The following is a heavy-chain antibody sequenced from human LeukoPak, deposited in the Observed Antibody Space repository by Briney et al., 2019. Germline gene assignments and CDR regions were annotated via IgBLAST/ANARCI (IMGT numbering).Heavy chain of an antibody. J-gene: IGHJ4*02. CDR3: SFATSGWKATLDY. V-gene: IGHV3-49*04. Sequence: GGSLRLSCTASGITFSSSAINWVRQAPGKGLEWVGFITSNSNGATAEYATSVKGRFSISRDDSTSIAYLQMNSLKSEDTGVYYCSFATSGWKATLDYWGRGSPVTVSS. CDR2: ITSNSNGATA. D-gene: IGHD6-19*01. CDR1: GITFSSSA.